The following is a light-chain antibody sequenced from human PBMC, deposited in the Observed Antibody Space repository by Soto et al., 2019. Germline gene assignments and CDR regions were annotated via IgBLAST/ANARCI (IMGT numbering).Light chain of an antibody. CDR2: AAS. J-gene: IGKJ4*01. V-gene: IGKV1-39*01. Sequence: DIQLTQSPSSLSASVGDRVTITCRAIQSVTTCLNWYQQKPGKAPKLLISAASSLRDGVPSRFSGSGSGTVFTLTINSLHPEDFATYYCQQSFSDPPLSFGGGTRVEVK. CDR3: QQSFSDPPLS. CDR1: QSVTTC.